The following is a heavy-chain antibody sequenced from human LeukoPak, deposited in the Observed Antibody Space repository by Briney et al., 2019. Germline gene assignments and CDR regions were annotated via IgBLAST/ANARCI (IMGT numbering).Heavy chain of an antibody. D-gene: IGHD5-24*01. J-gene: IGHJ4*02. V-gene: IGHV4-34*01. CDR2: INHSGST. Sequence: ASETLSLTCAVYGGSFSGYYWSWIRQPPGKGLEWIGEINHSGSTNYNPSLKSRVTISVDTSKNQFSLKLSSVTAADTAVYYCARVRNSMATTFDYWGQGTLVTVSS. CDR3: ARVRNSMATTFDY. CDR1: GGSFSGYY.